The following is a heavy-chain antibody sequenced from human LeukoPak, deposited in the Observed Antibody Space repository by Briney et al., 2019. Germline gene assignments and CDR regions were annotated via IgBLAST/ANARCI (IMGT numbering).Heavy chain of an antibody. J-gene: IGHJ4*02. CDR1: GFPFGSYV. CDR3: ARDHDWAFDL. V-gene: IGHV3-48*02. D-gene: IGHD3-9*01. CDR2: INHNAEMI. Sequence: PGGSLRLSCGASGFPFGSYVMSWVRQAPGKGLEWIAYINHNAEMIFYPDFVKGRFTISRDNAKNSLYLQMNALRYEDTAIYYCARDHDWAFDLWGQGTLVTVPS.